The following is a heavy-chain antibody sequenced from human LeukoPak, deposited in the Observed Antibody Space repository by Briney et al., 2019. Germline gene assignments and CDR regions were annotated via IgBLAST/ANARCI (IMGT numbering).Heavy chain of an antibody. J-gene: IGHJ6*02. V-gene: IGHV4-34*01. CDR2: INHSGST. CDR1: GGSFSGYY. Sequence: PSETLSLTCAVYGGSFSGYYWSWIRQPPGKGLEWIGEINHSGSTNYNPSLKSRVTISVDTSKNQFSLKLNSVTAADTAVYYCARGDYDKYGMDVWGQGTTVTVSS. CDR3: ARGDYDKYGMDV.